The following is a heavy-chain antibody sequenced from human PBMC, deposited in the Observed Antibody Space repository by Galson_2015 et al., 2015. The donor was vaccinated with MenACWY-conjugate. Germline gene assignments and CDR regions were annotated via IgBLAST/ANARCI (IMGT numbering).Heavy chain of an antibody. CDR2: IRGDASRA. Sequence: SLRLSCAASGFTFSRYWMTWVRQAPGKGPEWVANIRGDASRANYADSVKGRFTISRDNAQNSLFLQMNSLRVEDTALYYCARDANPYCGGGCNAEAFEIGGQRTTVTFSS. CDR1: GFTFSRYW. CDR3: ARDANPYCGGGCNAEAFEI. V-gene: IGHV3-7*03. J-gene: IGHJ3*02. D-gene: IGHD2-21*02.